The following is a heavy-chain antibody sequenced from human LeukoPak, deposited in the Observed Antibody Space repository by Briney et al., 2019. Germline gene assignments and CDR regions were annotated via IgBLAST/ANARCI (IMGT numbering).Heavy chain of an antibody. D-gene: IGHD1-26*01. CDR3: EKHTAGASGFDF. Sequence: GGSLTLSCAASGFTFSTYAMTWVRQPPGKGLEWVSTISDSVSTTYSPASVKGRFTICRDNSKDTLYLHMNTLRGEDTALYYCEKHTAGASGFDFWGEGALVSVS. V-gene: IGHV3-23*01. CDR2: ISDSVSTT. CDR1: GFTFSTYA. J-gene: IGHJ4*02.